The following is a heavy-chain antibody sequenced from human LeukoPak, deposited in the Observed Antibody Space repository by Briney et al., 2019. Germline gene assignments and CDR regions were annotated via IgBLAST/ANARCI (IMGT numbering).Heavy chain of an antibody. CDR1: GFTFSDYE. J-gene: IGHJ5*02. CDR3: ARGVSSSWTNWFDL. D-gene: IGHD6-13*01. Sequence: AGGSLRLSCAASGFTFSDYEMNWVRQAPGKGLEWLSHISISSTTIHYADSVKGRFTISRDNAKNSVYLQMNSLRAEDTAVYYCARGVSSSWTNWFDLWGQGTLVTVSS. CDR2: ISISSTTI. V-gene: IGHV3-48*01.